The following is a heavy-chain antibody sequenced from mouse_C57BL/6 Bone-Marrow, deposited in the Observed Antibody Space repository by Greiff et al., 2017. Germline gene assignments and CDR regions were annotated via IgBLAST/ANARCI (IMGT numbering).Heavy chain of an antibody. CDR3: ARERLYYYEYFDY. CDR1: GYTFTSYW. V-gene: IGHV1-55*01. Sequence: QVQLQQPGAELVKPGASVKMSCKASGYTFTSYWLTWVKLRSGQGLEWFGDIYPGSGSPNYNEKFKSKATLTVDTSSSTAYMQLSSLTSEDSAVYYCARERLYYYEYFDYWGQGTTLTVSS. J-gene: IGHJ2*01. D-gene: IGHD1-1*01. CDR2: IYPGSGSP.